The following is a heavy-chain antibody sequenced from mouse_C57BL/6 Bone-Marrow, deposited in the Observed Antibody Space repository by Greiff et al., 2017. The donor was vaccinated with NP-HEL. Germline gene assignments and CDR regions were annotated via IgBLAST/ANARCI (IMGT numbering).Heavy chain of an antibody. V-gene: IGHV1-64*01. D-gene: IGHD3-2*02. CDR3: ASSAQATSLDY. CDR1: GYTFTSYW. Sequence: VQLQQPGAELVKPGASVKLSCKASGYTFTSYWMHWVKQRPGQGLELIGMIHPNSGSTNYNEKFKSKATLTVDKSSSTAYMQLSSLTSEDSAVYYCASSAQATSLDYWGQGTTLTVSS. J-gene: IGHJ2*01. CDR2: IHPNSGST.